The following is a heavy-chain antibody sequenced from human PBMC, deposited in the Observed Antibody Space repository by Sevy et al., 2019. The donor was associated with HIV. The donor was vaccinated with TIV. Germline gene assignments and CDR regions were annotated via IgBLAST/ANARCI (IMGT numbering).Heavy chain of an antibody. CDR1: GFTFSGYG. Sequence: GGSLRLSCAASGFTFSGYGMHWVRQAPGKGLEWVAVIWDDGSNKYYADSVKGRFTISRDNSKNTLYLQMNSLRAEDTAVYYCAREGITFGGVIGPFDYWGQGTLVTVSS. J-gene: IGHJ4*02. V-gene: IGHV3-33*01. CDR2: IWDDGSNK. D-gene: IGHD3-16*02. CDR3: AREGITFGGVIGPFDY.